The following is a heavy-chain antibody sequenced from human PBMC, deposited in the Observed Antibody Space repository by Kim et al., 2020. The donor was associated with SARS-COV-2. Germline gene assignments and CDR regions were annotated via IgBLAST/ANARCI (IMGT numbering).Heavy chain of an antibody. D-gene: IGHD3-3*01. CDR3: AKDLNPGRLFLVFDY. J-gene: IGHJ4*02. Sequence: GGSLRLSCAASGFSFGKYLMSWVRQAPGKGLEWVLGISGSGESTYYAQSVKGRFTISRDNSKKMVYLQMKRLRAEDTAVYYCAKDLNPGRLFLVFDYWGQGTLVTVSS. CDR1: GFSFGKYL. CDR2: ISGSGEST. V-gene: IGHV3-23*01.